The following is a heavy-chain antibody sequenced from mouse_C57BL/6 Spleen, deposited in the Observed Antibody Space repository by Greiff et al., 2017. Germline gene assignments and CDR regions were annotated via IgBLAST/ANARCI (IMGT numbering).Heavy chain of an antibody. CDR3: AREGANWAFAY. CDR2: IYPRDGCT. D-gene: IGHD4-1*01. CDR1: GYTFISYD. Sequence: QVQLQQSGPELVKPGASVKLSCKASGYTFISYDITWVKQRPGQGLEWIGWIYPRDGCTKYNEKFKGKATLTVDTSSRTAYMELHSLTSEDSAVFFCAREGANWAFAYWGEGTPVTVS. V-gene: IGHV1-85*01. J-gene: IGHJ3*01.